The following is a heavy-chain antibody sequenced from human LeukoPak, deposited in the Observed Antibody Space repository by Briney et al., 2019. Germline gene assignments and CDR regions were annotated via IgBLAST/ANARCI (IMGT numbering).Heavy chain of an antibody. CDR3: AVTARVAAADYFDY. Sequence: GASVKVSCKASGYTFTSYGISWVRQAPGQGLEWMGWISAYNGNTNYAQKLQGRVTMTTDTSTSTAYMELRSLRSDDTAVYYCAVTARVAAADYFDYWGQGTLVTVSS. CDR2: ISAYNGNT. CDR1: GYTFTSYG. J-gene: IGHJ4*02. D-gene: IGHD6-13*01. V-gene: IGHV1-18*01.